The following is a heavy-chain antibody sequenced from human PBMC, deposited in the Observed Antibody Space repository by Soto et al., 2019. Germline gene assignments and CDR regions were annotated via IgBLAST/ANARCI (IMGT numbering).Heavy chain of an antibody. CDR1: GDSTRSFY. D-gene: IGHD2-15*01. CDR2: IYDSGTA. V-gene: IGHV4-59*01. J-gene: IGHJ3*02. Sequence: QVQLQESGPGLVKPSETLSLTCTVSGDSTRSFYWSWIRQSPGKGLEWIGYIYDSGTANYNPSLKSRVNLSIDTSKNQFSLKLSSVTAADTAVYYCASPSVVSYAFDIWGQGTMVTVSS. CDR3: ASPSVVSYAFDI.